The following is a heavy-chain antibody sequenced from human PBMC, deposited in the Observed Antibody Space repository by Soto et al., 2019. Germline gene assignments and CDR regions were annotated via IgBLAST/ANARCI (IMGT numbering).Heavy chain of an antibody. CDR3: ARGPRD. J-gene: IGHJ4*02. CDR1: GGSISSGGYY. Sequence: QVQLQESGPGLVKPSQTLSLTCTVSGGSISSGGYYWSCISQHPGKGLEWSGSIYYIGSTNYNPYLKRRVTISVDTSKNQFSLKLSSVTAAGTAVYYCARGPRDWGQGNLVIVSS. CDR2: IYYIGST. V-gene: IGHV4-31*03.